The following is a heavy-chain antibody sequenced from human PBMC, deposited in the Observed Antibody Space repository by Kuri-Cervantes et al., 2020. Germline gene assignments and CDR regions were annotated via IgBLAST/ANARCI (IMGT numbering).Heavy chain of an antibody. D-gene: IGHD5-18*01. CDR3: ARDLGQLWVS. CDR1: GYTFTSSY. CDR2: INPSGSGT. V-gene: IGHV1-46*01. Sequence: ASVKVSCKASGYTFTSSYIHWVRQAPGQGLEWMGIINPSGSGTSYAQRFQGRVTMTRDTSTSTVYMELSSLRAEDTAVYYCARDLGQLWVSWGQGTLVTVSS. J-gene: IGHJ4*02.